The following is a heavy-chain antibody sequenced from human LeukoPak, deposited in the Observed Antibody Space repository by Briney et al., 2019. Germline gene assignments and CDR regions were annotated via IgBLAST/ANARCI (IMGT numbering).Heavy chain of an antibody. CDR3: ARVVGYSSGLDY. D-gene: IGHD6-19*01. Sequence: SETLSLTCTVSGGSISSYYWSWIRQPPGKGLEWIGYIYYSGSTNYNPSLKSRVTISVDTSKNQFSLKLSSVTAADTAVYYCARVVGYSSGLDYWGQGTLVTVSS. J-gene: IGHJ4*02. CDR2: IYYSGST. CDR1: GGSISSYY. V-gene: IGHV4-59*01.